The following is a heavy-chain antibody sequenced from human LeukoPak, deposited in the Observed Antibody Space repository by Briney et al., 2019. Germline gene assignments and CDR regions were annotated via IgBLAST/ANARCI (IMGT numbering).Heavy chain of an antibody. V-gene: IGHV4-34*01. J-gene: IGHJ6*02. Sequence: SETLFLTCAVYGGSFSGYYWSWIRQPPGKGLEWIGEINHSGSTNYNPSLKSRVTISVDASKNQFSLRLSSVTAADTAVYYCARGVAETTVTTSYCGMDVWGQGTTVTVSS. CDR3: ARGVAETTVTTSYCGMDV. CDR2: INHSGST. CDR1: GGSFSGYY. D-gene: IGHD4-17*01.